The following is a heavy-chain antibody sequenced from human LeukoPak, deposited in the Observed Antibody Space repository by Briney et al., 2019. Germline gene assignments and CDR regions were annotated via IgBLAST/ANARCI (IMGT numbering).Heavy chain of an antibody. CDR1: GYTFTSYG. Sequence: ASGRVSCKASGYTFTSYGIRWVRQAHGQGSEWMGWISAYNGNTNYGQKLQGRVSMSTDTSTSTAYMELRSLRSDDTAVYYCARDSLLPVAGLFDYWGQGTLLTVSS. V-gene: IGHV1-18*01. D-gene: IGHD6-19*01. CDR3: ARDSLLPVAGLFDY. J-gene: IGHJ4*02. CDR2: ISAYNGNT.